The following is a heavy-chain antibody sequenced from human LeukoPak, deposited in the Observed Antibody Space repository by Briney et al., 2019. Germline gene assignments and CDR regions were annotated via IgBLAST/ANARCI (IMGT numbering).Heavy chain of an antibody. D-gene: IGHD3-22*01. CDR3: ASSYYDSSGYDY. CDR2: IYYSGST. V-gene: IGHV4-59*01. CDR1: GGSISSYY. Sequence: SETLSLTYTVSGGSISSYYWSWIRQPPGKGLEWIGYIYYSGSTNYNPSLKSRVTISVDTSKNQSSLKLSSVTAADTAVYYCASSYYDSSGYDYWGQGTLVTVSS. J-gene: IGHJ4*02.